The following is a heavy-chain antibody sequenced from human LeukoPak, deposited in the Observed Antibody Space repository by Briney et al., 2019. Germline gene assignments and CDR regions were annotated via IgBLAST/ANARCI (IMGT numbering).Heavy chain of an antibody. CDR3: ARFQPRYDSSGYTPTYWYLDL. V-gene: IGHV4-34*01. CDR2: INHSGST. Sequence: SETLSLTCAVYGGSFSGYYWSWIRQPPGKGLEWIGEINHSGSTNYNPSLKSRVTISVDTSKNQFSLKLSSVTAADTAVYYCARFQPRYDSSGYTPTYWYLDLWGRGTLVTVSS. D-gene: IGHD3-22*01. CDR1: GGSFSGYY. J-gene: IGHJ2*01.